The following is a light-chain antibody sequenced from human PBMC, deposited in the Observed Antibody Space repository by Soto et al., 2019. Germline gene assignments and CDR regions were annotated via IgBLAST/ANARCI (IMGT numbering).Light chain of an antibody. J-gene: IGKJ4*01. V-gene: IGKV1-9*01. CDR2: PAS. CDR1: EGISGR. Sequence: IQLTQSPSSLSASVGDRVTITCRASEGISGRLAWYQRKPGIVPTLLISPASSFQSGVPSRFSGSASGTDFSLTITSLQPEDFATYYCLQLYRYPLTFGGGTTVDIK. CDR3: LQLYRYPLT.